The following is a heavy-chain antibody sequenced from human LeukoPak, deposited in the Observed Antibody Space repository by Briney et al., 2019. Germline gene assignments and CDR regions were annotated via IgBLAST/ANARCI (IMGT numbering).Heavy chain of an antibody. D-gene: IGHD3-22*01. J-gene: IGHJ4*02. V-gene: IGHV1-2*02. CDR2: INPNSGGT. CDR1: GYIFTSYY. CDR3: AREDYYDSRAFDY. Sequence: ASVKVSCKASGYIFTSYYMHWVRQAPGQGLEWMGWINPNSGGTNYAQKFQGRVTMTRDTSISTAYMELSRLRSDDTAVYYCAREDYYDSRAFDYWGQGTLVTVSS.